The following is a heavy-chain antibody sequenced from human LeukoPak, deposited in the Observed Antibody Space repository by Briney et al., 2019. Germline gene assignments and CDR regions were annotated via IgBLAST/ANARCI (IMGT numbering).Heavy chain of an antibody. D-gene: IGHD3-22*01. CDR1: GFTFSSYA. CDR3: AEPEGGYYDIRPD. Sequence: GGSLRLSCAASGFTFSSYAMSWVRQAPGKGLEWVSAISGSGGSTYYADSVKGRFTISRDNSKNTLYLQMNSLRSEDTAVYYCAEPEGGYYDIRPDWGQGTLVTVSS. V-gene: IGHV3-23*01. J-gene: IGHJ4*02. CDR2: ISGSGGST.